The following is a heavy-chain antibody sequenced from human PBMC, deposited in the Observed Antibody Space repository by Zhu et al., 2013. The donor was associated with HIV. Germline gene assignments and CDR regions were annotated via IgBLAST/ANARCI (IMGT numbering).Heavy chain of an antibody. V-gene: IGHV1-8*02. CDR1: GYTFTGYY. J-gene: IGHJ3*02. Sequence: QVQLAQSGAEVKKPGASVKVSCKASGYTFTGYYIHWVRQATGQGLEWMGWMNPNSGNTGYAQKFQGRVTMTRNTSISTAYMELSSLRSEDTAVYYCARDLYSTSSRPFDIWAKGQWSPSLQ. D-gene: IGHD6-6*01. CDR2: MNPNSGNT. CDR3: ARDLYSTSSRPFDI.